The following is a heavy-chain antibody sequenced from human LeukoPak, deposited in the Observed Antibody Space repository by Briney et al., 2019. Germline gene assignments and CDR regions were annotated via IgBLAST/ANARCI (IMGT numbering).Heavy chain of an antibody. Sequence: TGGSLRLSCAASGSTFINSAMNWVRQGPGKGLEWVSGISGSGDSTYYADSVKGRFTISRDSSNNTLFLQINSLRAADTAAYYCAKGRSADITPAINYWGQGTLLTVSS. V-gene: IGHV3-23*01. CDR3: AKGRSADITPAINY. CDR1: GSTFINSA. D-gene: IGHD1-14*01. J-gene: IGHJ4*02. CDR2: ISGSGDST.